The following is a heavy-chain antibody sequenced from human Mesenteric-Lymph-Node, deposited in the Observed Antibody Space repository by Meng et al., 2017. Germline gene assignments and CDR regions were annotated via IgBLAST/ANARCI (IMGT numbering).Heavy chain of an antibody. J-gene: IGHJ4*02. CDR3: ARDPDKYCSSTSCYGWRFDY. V-gene: IGHV1-18*01. CDR2: ISAYNGNT. CDR1: GYTFTSYG. D-gene: IGHD2-2*01. Sequence: ASVKVSCKASGYTFTSYGISWVRQAPGQGLEWMGWISAYNGNTNYAQKLQGRVTMTTDTSTSTAYMELRSLRSEDTAVYYCARDPDKYCSSTSCYGWRFDYWGQGTLVTVSS.